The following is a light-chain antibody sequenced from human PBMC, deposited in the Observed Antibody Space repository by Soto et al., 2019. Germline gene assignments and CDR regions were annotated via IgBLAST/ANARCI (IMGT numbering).Light chain of an antibody. V-gene: IGLV2-14*03. Sequence: QSALTQPASVSGSPGQSIAISCTGTSSDVGRYNYVSWYQQHPGKAPKLMIYEVSNRPSGVSYRFSGSKSGNTASLTISGLQAEDEAEYYCSAYTTSSTTLDVFGTGTKVTVL. CDR3: SAYTTSSTTLDV. CDR1: SSDVGRYNY. J-gene: IGLJ1*01. CDR2: EVS.